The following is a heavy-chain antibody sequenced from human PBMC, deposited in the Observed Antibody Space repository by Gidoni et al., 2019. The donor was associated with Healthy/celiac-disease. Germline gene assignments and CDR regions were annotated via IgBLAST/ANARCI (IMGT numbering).Heavy chain of an antibody. J-gene: IGHJ4*02. CDR1: GFPSISSA. V-gene: IGHV3-30-3*01. CDR2: ISYDGSNK. Sequence: QVQLVESGGGVVQPGRSLRLSCAAYGFPSISSAMHWVRQAPGKGLEWVAVISYDGSNKYYADSVKGRFTISRDNSKNTLYLQMNSLRAEDTAVYYCARDVRSSGYYGYYFDYWGQGTLVTVSS. CDR3: ARDVRSSGYYGYYFDY. D-gene: IGHD3-22*01.